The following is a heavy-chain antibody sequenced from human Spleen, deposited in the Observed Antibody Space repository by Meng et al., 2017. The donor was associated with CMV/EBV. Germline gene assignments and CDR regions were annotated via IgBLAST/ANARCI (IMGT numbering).Heavy chain of an antibody. J-gene: IGHJ6*02. D-gene: IGHD7-27*01. CDR3: AREGLGYGMDV. V-gene: IGHV3-9*01. CDR2: ISWNSGSI. CDR1: GFTFDDYA. Sequence: GGSLRLSCAASGFTFDDYAMHWVRQAPGKGLEWVSGISWNSGSIGYADSVKGRFTISRDNAKNSLYLQMNSLRAEDTAVYYCAREGLGYGMDVWGQGTTVTVSS.